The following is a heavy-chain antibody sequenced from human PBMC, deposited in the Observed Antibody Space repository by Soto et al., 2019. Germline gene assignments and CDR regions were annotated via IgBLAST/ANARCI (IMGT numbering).Heavy chain of an antibody. D-gene: IGHD3-3*01. CDR2: IRSKAYGGTT. CDR3: TRDHYDFWSGYYTPDY. V-gene: IGHV3-49*03. Sequence: GGSLRLSCTASGFTFGDYAMSWFRQAPGKGLEWVGFIRSKAYGGTTEYAASVKGRFTISRDDSKSIAYLQMNSLKTEDTAVYYCTRDHYDFWSGYYTPDYWGQGTLVTVSS. CDR1: GFTFGDYA. J-gene: IGHJ4*02.